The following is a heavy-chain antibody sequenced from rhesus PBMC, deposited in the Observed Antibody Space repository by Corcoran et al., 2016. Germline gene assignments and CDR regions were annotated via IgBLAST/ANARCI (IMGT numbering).Heavy chain of an antibody. V-gene: IGHV4-160*01. CDR1: DGSISGYW. Sequence: QVQLQQWGEGLVKPSETLSLTCAVYDGSISGYWWGWIRQPQGKGLEWLGRIRSGGTTNYNPSFKSRVTISIDTSKNQFSLKLSSVTAADTAVYYCARQSSSMAEGLDSWGQGVVVTVSS. CDR3: ARQSSSMAEGLDS. D-gene: IGHD4-4*01. CDR2: IRSGGTT. J-gene: IGHJ6*01.